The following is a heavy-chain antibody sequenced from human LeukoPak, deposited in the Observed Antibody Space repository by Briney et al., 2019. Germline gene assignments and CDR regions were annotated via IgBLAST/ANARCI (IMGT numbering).Heavy chain of an antibody. V-gene: IGHV4-61*02. J-gene: IGHJ4*02. CDR3: ARDLLYCSGGSCYEYFDY. D-gene: IGHD2-15*01. CDR1: VGSIGSGTYY. CDR2: IYTSGST. Sequence: SETLSLTCTVSVGSIGSGTYYWSWIRQPAGKGLEWIGRIYTSGSTNYNPSLKSRVTISLDRSKNQFSLKLSSVTAADTAVYYCARDLLYCSGGSCYEYFDYWGQGTLVTVSS.